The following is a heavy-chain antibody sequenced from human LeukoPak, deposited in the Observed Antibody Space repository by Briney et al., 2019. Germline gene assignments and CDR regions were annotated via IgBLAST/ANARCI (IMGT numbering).Heavy chain of an antibody. D-gene: IGHD1-26*01. CDR1: GYSFTSSW. CDR2: IYPGDSDT. Sequence: GESLKISCKGSGYSFTSSWIGWVRQMPGKGLEWMGIIYPGDSDTRYSPSFQGQVTISADKSVSTAYLQWSRLKASDTAMYYCARFSVGGTYYPDYWGQGTLVTVSS. V-gene: IGHV5-51*01. J-gene: IGHJ4*02. CDR3: ARFSVGGTYYPDY.